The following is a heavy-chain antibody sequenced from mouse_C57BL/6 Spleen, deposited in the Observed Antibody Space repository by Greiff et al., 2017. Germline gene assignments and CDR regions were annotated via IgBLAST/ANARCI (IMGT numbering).Heavy chain of an antibody. CDR2: IDPSDSET. Sequence: QVQLQQPGAELVRPGSSVKLSCKASGYTFTSYWMHWVKQRPIQGLEWIGNIDPSDSETHYNQKFKDKATLAVDKSSSTAYMQRSSLTSEDSAVYYCAGGGPHAMDYWGQGTSVTVSS. CDR3: AGGGPHAMDY. CDR1: GYTFTSYW. V-gene: IGHV1-52*01. D-gene: IGHD1-1*02. J-gene: IGHJ4*01.